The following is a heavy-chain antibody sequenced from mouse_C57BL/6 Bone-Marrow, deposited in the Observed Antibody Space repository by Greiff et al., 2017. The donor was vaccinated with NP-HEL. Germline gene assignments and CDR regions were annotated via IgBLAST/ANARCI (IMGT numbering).Heavy chain of an antibody. D-gene: IGHD4-1*01. CDR2: INYDGSST. CDR1: GFTFSDYY. CDR3: ARDHWAGFDY. J-gene: IGHJ2*01. V-gene: IGHV5-16*01. Sequence: EVMLVESEGGLVQPGSSMKLSCTASGFTFSDYYMAWVRQVPEKGLEWVANINYDGSSTYYLDSLKSRFIISRDNAKNILYLQMSSLKSEDTATYYCARDHWAGFDYWGQGTTLTVSS.